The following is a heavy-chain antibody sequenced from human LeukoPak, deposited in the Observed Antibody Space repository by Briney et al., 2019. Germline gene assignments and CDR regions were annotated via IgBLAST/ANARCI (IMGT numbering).Heavy chain of an antibody. J-gene: IGHJ4*02. D-gene: IGHD3-16*01. V-gene: IGHV3-21*01. CDR2: ISSSSSYI. CDR1: GVTFSSYS. CDR3: ASDRGYDYVWGSYNGVDY. Sequence: GGSLRLSCAASGVTFSSYSMNWVRQAPGEGLEWGSSISSSSSYIYYADSVKGRFTISRDNAKNSLYLQMNSLRAEDTAVYYCASDRGYDYVWGSYNGVDYWGQGTLVTVSS.